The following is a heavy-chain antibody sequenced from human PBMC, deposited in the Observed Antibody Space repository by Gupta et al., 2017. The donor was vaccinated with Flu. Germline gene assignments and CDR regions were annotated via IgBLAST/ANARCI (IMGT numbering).Heavy chain of an antibody. Sequence: EVQLLESGGGWVKPGGSLRLSCAASGFSFSSAYMNWVRPAPGKGLEWVGRLKSEADGGTADYGPPVKGRFTISRDDSKNTLWLQMNSLRTEDTAVYYCTTDSSGGITFDIWGQGTPVTVST. D-gene: IGHD3-10*01. CDR2: LKSEADGGTA. CDR1: GFSFSSAY. J-gene: IGHJ3*02. CDR3: TTDSSGGITFDI. V-gene: IGHV3-15*01.